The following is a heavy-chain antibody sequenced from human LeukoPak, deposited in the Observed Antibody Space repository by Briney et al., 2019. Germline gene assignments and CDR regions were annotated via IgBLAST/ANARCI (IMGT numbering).Heavy chain of an antibody. CDR1: GYSISSGYY. J-gene: IGHJ4*02. D-gene: IGHD6-6*01. CDR3: AGGGGGGYSSSHVVDY. V-gene: IGHV4-38-2*02. Sequence: SETLSLTCTVSGYSISSGYYWGWIRQPPGKGLEWIGSIYHSGSTYYNPSLKSRVTISVDTSKNQFSLKLSSVTAADTAVYYCAGGGGGGYSSSHVVDYWGQGTLVTVSS. CDR2: IYHSGST.